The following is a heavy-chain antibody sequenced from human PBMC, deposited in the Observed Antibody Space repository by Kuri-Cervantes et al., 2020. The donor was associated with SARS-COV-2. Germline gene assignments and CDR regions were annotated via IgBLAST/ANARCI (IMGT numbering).Heavy chain of an antibody. CDR3: AKGGDMIVVVILRY. CDR2: ISYDGSNK. D-gene: IGHD3-22*01. Sequence: GESLKISCAASGFTFSSYAMHWVRQAPGKGLEWVAVISYDGSNKYYADSVKGRFTISGDNSKNTLYLQMNSLRAEDTAVYYCAKGGDMIVVVILRYWGQGTLVTVSS. V-gene: IGHV3-30*04. J-gene: IGHJ4*02. CDR1: GFTFSSYA.